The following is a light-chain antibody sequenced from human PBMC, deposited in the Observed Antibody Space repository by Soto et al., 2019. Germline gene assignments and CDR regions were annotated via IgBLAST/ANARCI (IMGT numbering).Light chain of an antibody. CDR3: QTWRTGFSVG. CDR2: LNSDGSH. Sequence: VLTQSPSASASLGASVKLTCTLSSGHSSYAIAWHQQQPATGPRYLMKLNSDGSHNKGDGIPDRFSGSSSGAERYLTISSLQSEDAADYYGQTWRTGFSVGFGGGTKLTGL. CDR1: SGHSSYA. J-gene: IGLJ2*01. V-gene: IGLV4-69*01.